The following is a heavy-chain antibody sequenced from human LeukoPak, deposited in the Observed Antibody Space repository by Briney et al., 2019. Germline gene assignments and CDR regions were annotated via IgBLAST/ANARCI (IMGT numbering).Heavy chain of an antibody. V-gene: IGHV3-23*01. Sequence: PGGSLRLSCAASGFTFSSYAMSWVRQAPGKGLEWVSAISGSGGSTYYADSVKGRFTISRDNSKNTLYLQMNSLRAEDTAVYYCAKQGPYSSSWYVLGYFDYWGQGTLVTVSS. J-gene: IGHJ4*02. CDR1: GFTFSSYA. CDR3: AKQGPYSSSWYVLGYFDY. D-gene: IGHD6-13*01. CDR2: ISGSGGST.